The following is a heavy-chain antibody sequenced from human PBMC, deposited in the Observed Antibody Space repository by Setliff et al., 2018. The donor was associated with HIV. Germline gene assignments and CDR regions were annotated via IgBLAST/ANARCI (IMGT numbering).Heavy chain of an antibody. J-gene: IGHJ3*02. CDR2: INDSGST. V-gene: IGHV4-34*01. D-gene: IGHD2-21*02. CDR1: GGSFSGYY. Sequence: SETLSLTCAVYGGSFSGYYWSWIRQPPGKGLEWIGEINDSGSTNNNPSLKSRVAMSVDTSKNQFSPKLSSVTAADTAVYYCARDLRGDSVPATAAKSFDIWGQGTLVT. CDR3: ARDLRGDSVPATAAKSFDI.